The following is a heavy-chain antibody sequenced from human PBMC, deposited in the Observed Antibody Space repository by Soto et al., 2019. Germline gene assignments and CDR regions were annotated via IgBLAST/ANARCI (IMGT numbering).Heavy chain of an antibody. V-gene: IGHV3-23*01. CDR1: GFTFNNYA. D-gene: IGHD2-15*01. CDR2: ISGSGGST. J-gene: IGHJ6*03. Sequence: GGSLRLSCAASGFTFNNYAMSWVRQAPGKGLEWVSAISGSGGSTYYADSVKGRFTISRDNSKNTLYLQMNSLRAEDTAVYYCAKDAQDIVVVVAATPDYYYYMDVWGKGTTVTVSS. CDR3: AKDAQDIVVVVAATPDYYYYMDV.